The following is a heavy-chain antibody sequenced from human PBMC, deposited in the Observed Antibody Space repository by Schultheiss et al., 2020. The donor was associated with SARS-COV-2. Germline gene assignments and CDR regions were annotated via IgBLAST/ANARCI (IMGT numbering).Heavy chain of an antibody. CDR2: INHSGST. D-gene: IGHD1-26*01. CDR3: ARGRIWGGSYYVH. V-gene: IGHV4-34*01. J-gene: IGHJ4*02. Sequence: SETLSLTCTVSGGSISSYYWSWIRQPAGKGLEWIGEINHSGSTNYNPSLKSRVTISVDTSKNHFSLKLSSVTAADTAVYYCARGRIWGGSYYVHWGQGTLVTVSS. CDR1: GGSISSYY.